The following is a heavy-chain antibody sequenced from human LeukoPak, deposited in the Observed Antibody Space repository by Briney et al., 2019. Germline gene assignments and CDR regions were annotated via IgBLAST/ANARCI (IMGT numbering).Heavy chain of an antibody. CDR3: ASTFPYCSGINCAL. Sequence: PGGSLRLSCAATGLTFINSWMSWVRQAPGKGLEWVAHIHLNGGTKNYVDSVRGRCTISRDNAANSLYLQMNSLRVEDTAVYYCASTFPYCSGINCALGAQGILVTVAS. CDR2: IHLNGGTK. J-gene: IGHJ4*02. D-gene: IGHD2-15*01. CDR1: GLTFINSW. V-gene: IGHV3-7*01.